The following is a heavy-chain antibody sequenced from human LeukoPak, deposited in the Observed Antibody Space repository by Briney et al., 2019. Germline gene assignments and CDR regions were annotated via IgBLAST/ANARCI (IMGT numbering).Heavy chain of an antibody. CDR1: GVSFSGYY. CDR2: INHSGST. Sequence: SETLSLTCAVYGVSFSGYYWSWIRQPPGKGLEWIGEINHSGSTNYNPSLKSRVTISVDTSKNQFSLKLSSVTAADTAVYYCARGAIHSSGRNIDYWGQGTLVTVSS. D-gene: IGHD6-19*01. CDR3: ARGAIHSSGRNIDY. V-gene: IGHV4-34*01. J-gene: IGHJ4*02.